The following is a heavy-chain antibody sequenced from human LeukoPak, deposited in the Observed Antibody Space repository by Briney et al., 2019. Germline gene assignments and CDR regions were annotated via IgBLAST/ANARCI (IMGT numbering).Heavy chain of an antibody. J-gene: IGHJ3*02. CDR3: ARGRITMIVPGAIDI. Sequence: SVKVSCKASGGTFSSYAIRWVRQAPGQGLEWMGGIIPIFGTANYAQKFQGRVTITTDESTSTAYMELSSLRSEDTAVYYCARGRITMIVPGAIDIWGQGTMLSVSS. CDR1: GGTFSSYA. V-gene: IGHV1-69*05. D-gene: IGHD3-22*01. CDR2: IIPIFGTA.